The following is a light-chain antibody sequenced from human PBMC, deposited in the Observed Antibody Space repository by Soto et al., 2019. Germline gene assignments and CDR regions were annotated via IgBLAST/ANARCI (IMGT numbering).Light chain of an antibody. V-gene: IGLV2-8*01. Sequence: QSALTQSPSASGSPGQSVTISCTGTSSDVGGYNFVSWYQQHPGKAPKLMIYEVSKRPSGVPDRFSGSKSGNTASLTVSGLPAEDEADYYCSSYAGSNNLLFGGGTKVTVL. J-gene: IGLJ2*01. CDR3: SSYAGSNNLL. CDR2: EVS. CDR1: SSDVGGYNF.